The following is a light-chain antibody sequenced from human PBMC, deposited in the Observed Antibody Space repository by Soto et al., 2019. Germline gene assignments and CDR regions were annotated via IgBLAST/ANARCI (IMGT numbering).Light chain of an antibody. J-gene: IGKJ4*01. CDR1: QSVGSD. CDR3: QQYGYLVT. V-gene: IGKV3D-15*01. Sequence: EIVMTQSPATLSVSPGARATLSCRASQSVGSDLVWYRQKPGQAPRLLIYDASSRATGIPDRFSGSGSGTDFTLTISRLEPEDFAMYYCQQYGYLVTFGGGTKVDI. CDR2: DAS.